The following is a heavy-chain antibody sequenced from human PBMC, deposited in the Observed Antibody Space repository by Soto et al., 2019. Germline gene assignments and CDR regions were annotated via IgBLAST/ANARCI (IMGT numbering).Heavy chain of an antibody. CDR1: GGTFSSYA. Sequence: QVQLVQSGAEVKKPGSSVKVSCKASGGTFSSYAISWVRQAPGQGLEWMGGIIPIFGTANYAQKFQGRVTITADESTSTAYMELSSLRSEDTAVYYCASRVHYGGNSHYYYGMDGWGQGTTVTVSS. J-gene: IGHJ6*02. CDR3: ASRVHYGGNSHYYYGMDG. V-gene: IGHV1-69*01. D-gene: IGHD2-21*02. CDR2: IIPIFGTA.